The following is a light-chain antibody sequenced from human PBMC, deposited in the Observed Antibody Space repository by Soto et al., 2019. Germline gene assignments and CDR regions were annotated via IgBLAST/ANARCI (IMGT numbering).Light chain of an antibody. J-gene: IGKJ2*01. CDR1: QSINTRY. Sequence: EIVLTQSPGTVSLSPGERATLSCRASQSINTRYSAWYQQKPGQPPRLLIYATSSRAPGIPDRFSGSGSGTDFTLTISRLEPEDFALYYCQQYDDSARYKFGQGTNLDIK. CDR3: QQYDDSARYK. V-gene: IGKV3-20*01. CDR2: ATS.